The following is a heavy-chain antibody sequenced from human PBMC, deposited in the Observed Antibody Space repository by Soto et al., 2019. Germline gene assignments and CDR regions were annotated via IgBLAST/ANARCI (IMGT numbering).Heavy chain of an antibody. CDR1: GFTFSSHS. J-gene: IGHJ4*02. V-gene: IGHV3-30-3*01. Sequence: QVQLVESGGGVVQPGGSLRLSCVASGFTFSSHSMHWVRQAPGKGLEWVAVLSSNGANTYYADSVKGRFTISRDNIKNTLYLQMNRLRTEDAAVYYCARESNATPDSWGQGTLVTVSS. CDR2: LSSNGANT. CDR3: ARESNATPDS. D-gene: IGHD2-15*01.